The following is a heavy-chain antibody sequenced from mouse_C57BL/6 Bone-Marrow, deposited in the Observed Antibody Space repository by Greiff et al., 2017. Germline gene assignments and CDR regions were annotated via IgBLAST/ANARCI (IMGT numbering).Heavy chain of an antibody. J-gene: IGHJ4*01. CDR2: IDPSDSYT. CDR3: ARELIHY. D-gene: IGHD1-3*01. Sequence: QVQLQQPGAELVMPGASVKLSCKASGYTFTSYWMHWVKQRPGQGLEWIGEIDPSDSYTNYNQKFKGKSTWTVDKSSSTAYMQLSSLTSEDSAVYYCARELIHYWGQGTSVTVSS. CDR1: GYTFTSYW. V-gene: IGHV1-69*01.